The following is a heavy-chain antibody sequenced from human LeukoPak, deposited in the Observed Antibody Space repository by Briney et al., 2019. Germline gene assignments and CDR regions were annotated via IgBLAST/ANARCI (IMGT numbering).Heavy chain of an antibody. CDR1: GFTFSDYY. D-gene: IGHD6-19*01. V-gene: IGHV3-11*05. Sequence: GGSLRLSCAASGFTFSDYYMSWIRQAPGKGLEWVSYISSSSSYTNYADSVKGRFTISRDNAKNSLYLQMNSLRAEDTAVYYCAREVKAVPGDESFDYWGQGILVTVSS. J-gene: IGHJ4*02. CDR2: ISSSSSYT. CDR3: AREVKAVPGDESFDY.